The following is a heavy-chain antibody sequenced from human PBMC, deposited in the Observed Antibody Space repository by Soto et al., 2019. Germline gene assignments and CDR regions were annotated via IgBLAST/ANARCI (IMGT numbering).Heavy chain of an antibody. CDR2: ISGSGGST. CDR1: GFTFSSYA. J-gene: IGHJ4*02. V-gene: IGHV3-23*01. Sequence: TGGSLILSCAASGFTFSSYAMSWVRQAPGKGPEWVSAISGSGGSTYYADSVKGRFTISRDNSKNTLYLQMNSLRAEDTAVYYCAKDIAARFRWGQGTLVTVSS. D-gene: IGHD6-6*01. CDR3: AKDIAARFR.